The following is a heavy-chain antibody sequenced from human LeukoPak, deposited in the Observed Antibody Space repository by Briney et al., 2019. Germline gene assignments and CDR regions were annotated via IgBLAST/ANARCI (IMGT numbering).Heavy chain of an antibody. Sequence: PGGSLRLSCAASGFTFSSYAMSWVRQAPGKGLEWVSAISGSGGSTYYADSVKGRFTISRDNSKNTLYLQMNSLRAEDTAVYYCAKYRITMIVVGGALDIWGQGTRVTVSS. CDR1: GFTFSSYA. CDR2: ISGSGGST. V-gene: IGHV3-23*01. CDR3: AKYRITMIVVGGALDI. J-gene: IGHJ3*02. D-gene: IGHD3-22*01.